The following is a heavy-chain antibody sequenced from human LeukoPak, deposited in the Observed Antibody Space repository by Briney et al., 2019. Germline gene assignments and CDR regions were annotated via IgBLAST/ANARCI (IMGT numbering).Heavy chain of an antibody. V-gene: IGHV7-4-1*02. CDR3: ARGPITMVRGVINWFDP. Sequence: GASVKVSCKASGYTFTSYDMNWVRQAPGQGLEWMGWINTNTENPTYAQGFTGRFVFSLDTSVSTAYLQISSLKAEDTAVYYCARGPITMVRGVINWFDPWGQGTLVTVSS. D-gene: IGHD3-10*01. J-gene: IGHJ5*02. CDR2: INTNTENP. CDR1: GYTFTSYD.